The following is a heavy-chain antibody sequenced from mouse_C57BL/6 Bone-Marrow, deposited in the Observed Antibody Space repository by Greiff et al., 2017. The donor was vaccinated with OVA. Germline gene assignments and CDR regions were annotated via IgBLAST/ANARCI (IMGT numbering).Heavy chain of an antibody. Sequence: EVMLVESGGGLVQPGGSLKLSCAASGFTFSDYYMYWVRQTPEKRLEWVAYISNGGGSTYYPDTVKGRFTISRDNAKNTLYLQMSRLKSEDTAMYYCARRTYYYGSSSSRYYAMDYWGQGTSVTVSS. V-gene: IGHV5-12*01. CDR3: ARRTYYYGSSSSRYYAMDY. D-gene: IGHD1-1*01. CDR1: GFTFSDYY. CDR2: ISNGGGST. J-gene: IGHJ4*01.